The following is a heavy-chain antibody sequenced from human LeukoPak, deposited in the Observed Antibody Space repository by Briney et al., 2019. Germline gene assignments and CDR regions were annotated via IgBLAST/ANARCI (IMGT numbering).Heavy chain of an antibody. CDR3: ARDYCTSCYPKGPNYYYYYMDV. D-gene: IGHD2-2*01. V-gene: IGHV4-34*01. Sequence: SETLSLTCAVYGGSFSGYYWSWIRQPPGKGLEWIGEINHSGSTNYNPSLKSRVTISVDTSKNQFSLKLSSVTAADTAVYYCARDYCTSCYPKGPNYYYYYMDVWGKGTTVTVSS. J-gene: IGHJ6*03. CDR1: GGSFSGYY. CDR2: INHSGST.